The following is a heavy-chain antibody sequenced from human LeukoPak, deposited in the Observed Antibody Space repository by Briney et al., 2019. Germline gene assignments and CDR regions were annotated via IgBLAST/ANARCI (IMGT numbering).Heavy chain of an antibody. CDR1: VYTFTIYG. V-gene: IGHV1-18*01. CDR2: ISAYNGNT. Sequence: ASVKLSCKASVYTFTIYGISCVRQAPGQRLEWRGWISAYNGNTNYAQKLQGRITMTTDTSTSTAYMELRSLTSDDTAVYYCARQAVPSYYDSSGYDYWGQGTLVTVSS. J-gene: IGHJ4*02. CDR3: ARQAVPSYYDSSGYDY. D-gene: IGHD3-22*01.